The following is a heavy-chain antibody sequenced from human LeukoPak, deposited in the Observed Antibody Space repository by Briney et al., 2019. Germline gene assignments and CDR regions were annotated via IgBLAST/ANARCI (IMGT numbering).Heavy chain of an antibody. Sequence: GGSLRLSCVASGITFSIYSMNWVRQAPGKGLEWVSYISSFSGTINYADSVKGRFTISRDNAKNSLYLQMNGLRAEDTAVYYCARDQGGVGYWGQGTLVTVAS. CDR2: ISSFSGTI. CDR3: ARDQGGVGY. D-gene: IGHD3-16*01. V-gene: IGHV3-48*01. CDR1: GITFSIYS. J-gene: IGHJ4*02.